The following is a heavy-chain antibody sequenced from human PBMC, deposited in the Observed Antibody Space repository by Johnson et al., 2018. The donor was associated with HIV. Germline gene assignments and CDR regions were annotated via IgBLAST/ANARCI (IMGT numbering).Heavy chain of an antibody. CDR3: ARVPRIEQQLVHAFDI. CDR1: GLNFSDYG. V-gene: IGHV3-30*14. J-gene: IGHJ3*02. D-gene: IGHD6-13*01. CDR2: ISFDGSEE. Sequence: QVQLVESGGGVVQPGRSVRLSCAVSGLNFSDYGMHWVRQAPGKGLEWVAVISFDGSEEYYADSVKGRFTISRDNYKNTLYLQMNSLRAEDTAVYYCARVPRIEQQLVHAFDIWGQGTMVTVSS.